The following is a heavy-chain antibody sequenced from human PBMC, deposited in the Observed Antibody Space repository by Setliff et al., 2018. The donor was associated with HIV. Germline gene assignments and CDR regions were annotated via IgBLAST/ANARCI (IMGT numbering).Heavy chain of an antibody. Sequence: GASLKVSCKASGYIFTNYVIHWVRQAPGQRLEWMGWINAGNGNTKYSQKFQGRVTITRDKSATTAYMELSSLRSEDTAVYYCARDRIIWWEIPGGAHDASNMWCKGTMVTVS. CDR2: INAGNGNT. CDR3: ARDRIIWWEIPGGAHDASNM. J-gene: IGHJ3*02. CDR1: GYIFTNYV. D-gene: IGHD1-26*01. V-gene: IGHV1-3*01.